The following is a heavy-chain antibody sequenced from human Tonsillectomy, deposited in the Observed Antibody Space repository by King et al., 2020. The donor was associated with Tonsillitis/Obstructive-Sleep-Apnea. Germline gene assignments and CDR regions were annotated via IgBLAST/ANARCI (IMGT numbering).Heavy chain of an antibody. CDR1: GFSLSTRGVG. Sequence: VTLQESGPTLVKPPQTLTLTCTFSGFSLSTRGVGVGWIRQPPGQALEWLALVYWDDDKRYSPSLKSRLTITKDTSKNQVVLTMTNMDPVDTATYYCAHPQPYCTGGTCYSGPFDYWGQGTLVTVSS. CDR2: VYWDDDK. V-gene: IGHV2-5*02. D-gene: IGHD2-15*01. CDR3: AHPQPYCTGGTCYSGPFDY. J-gene: IGHJ4*02.